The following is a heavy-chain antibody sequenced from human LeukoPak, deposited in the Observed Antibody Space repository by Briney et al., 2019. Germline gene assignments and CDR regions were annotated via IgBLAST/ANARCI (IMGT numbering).Heavy chain of an antibody. Sequence: SETLSLTCAVYVGSFSGYYWSGIRQPPGKGLEWIGEINHSGSTNYNPSLKSRVTISVDTSKNQFSLKLSSVTAADTAVYYCARGYCSGGSCYYMDVWGKGTTVTVSS. CDR1: VGSFSGYY. V-gene: IGHV4-34*01. CDR2: INHSGST. CDR3: ARGYCSGGSCYYMDV. J-gene: IGHJ6*03. D-gene: IGHD2-15*01.